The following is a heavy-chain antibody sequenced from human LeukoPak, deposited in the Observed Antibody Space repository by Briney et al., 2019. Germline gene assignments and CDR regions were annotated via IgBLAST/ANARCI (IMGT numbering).Heavy chain of an antibody. J-gene: IGHJ4*02. V-gene: IGHV3-23*03. D-gene: IGHD3-22*01. Sequence: GGSLRLSCAASGFTFSSYAMSWVRQAPGKGLEWVSVIYAGGNTYYADSVKGRFTISRDTSKNTVYLQMNTLRAEDTAVYYCAREAYSDSSGSATPYWGQGTLVTVSS. CDR3: AREAYSDSSGSATPY. CDR1: GFTFSSYA. CDR2: IYAGGNT.